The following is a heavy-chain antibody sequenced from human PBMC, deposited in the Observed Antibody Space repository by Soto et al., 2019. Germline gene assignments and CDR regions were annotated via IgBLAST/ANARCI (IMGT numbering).Heavy chain of an antibody. CDR1: GFTFRSYT. J-gene: IGHJ6*02. D-gene: IGHD2-2*01. CDR2: ISSGSDYI. Sequence: GGSLRLSCAASGFTFRSYTMNWVRQAPGKGLEWVSSISSGSDYIYYADSLKGRFTISRDNAKNSLYLQMNSLRAEGTAVYYCGRDCCVTTCPSGLSTYYFGMNVWGQGTTVTVSS. CDR3: GRDCCVTTCPSGLSTYYFGMNV. V-gene: IGHV3-21*01.